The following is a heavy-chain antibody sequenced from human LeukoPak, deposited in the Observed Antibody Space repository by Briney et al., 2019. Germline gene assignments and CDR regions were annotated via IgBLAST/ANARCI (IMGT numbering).Heavy chain of an antibody. V-gene: IGHV3-30-3*01. CDR3: ARAGRSRARYYYDSSGDFDY. CDR2: ISYDGSNK. J-gene: IGHJ4*02. D-gene: IGHD3-22*01. CDR1: GFTFSSYA. Sequence: PTGGSLRLSCAASGFTFSSYAMHWVRQAPGKGLEWVAVISYDGSNKYYADSVKGRFTISRDNAKNSLYLQMNSLRAEDTAVYYCARAGRSRARYYYDSSGDFDYWGQGTLVTVSS.